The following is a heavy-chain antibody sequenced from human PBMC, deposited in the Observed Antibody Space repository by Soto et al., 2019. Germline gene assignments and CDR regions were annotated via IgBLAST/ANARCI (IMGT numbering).Heavy chain of an antibody. V-gene: IGHV3-64*01. CDR1: GFTFSNYE. Sequence: EAQLVESGGGLVQPGGSLRLSCAASGFTFSNYEMHWVRQAPGKGLEYVSGISNNGAHTDYAKSVKGRFTISRDNSENTLYRQMGSLRDEDMALYYCARRGYGSRWPNVYMDVWGKGTTVTVSS. J-gene: IGHJ6*03. CDR3: ARRGYGSRWPNVYMDV. CDR2: ISNNGAHT. D-gene: IGHD6-13*01.